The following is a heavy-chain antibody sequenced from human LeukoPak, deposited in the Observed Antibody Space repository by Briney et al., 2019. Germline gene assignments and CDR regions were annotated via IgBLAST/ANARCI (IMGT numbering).Heavy chain of an antibody. D-gene: IGHD3-10*01. V-gene: IGHV4-59*08. Sequence: SETLSLTCTVSGGSISNFYWSWIRQPPGKGLEWIASIYYTGTTNYNPSLTSRVTISVDTSKNQFSLKLNSVTAADTAVYYCARHDNSGTYPLDYWGQGTLVTVSS. CDR2: IYYTGTT. CDR1: GGSISNFY. CDR3: ARHDNSGTYPLDY. J-gene: IGHJ4*02.